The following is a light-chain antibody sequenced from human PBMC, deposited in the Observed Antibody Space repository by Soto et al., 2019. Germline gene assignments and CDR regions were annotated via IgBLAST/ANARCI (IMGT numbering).Light chain of an antibody. V-gene: IGKV1-5*01. Sequence: DIQMTQSPSTLSASVGDRVTITCRASQTISKWLVWYQQKPGKPPKLLIYDASSLESGVPSRFSGSGSGTEFTLTITNLQPDDFATYYCQEYNTFSTFGQGTKVEIK. CDR1: QTISKW. J-gene: IGKJ1*01. CDR3: QEYNTFST. CDR2: DAS.